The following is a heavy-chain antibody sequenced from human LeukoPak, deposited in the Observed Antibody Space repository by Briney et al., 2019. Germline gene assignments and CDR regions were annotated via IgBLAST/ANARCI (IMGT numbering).Heavy chain of an antibody. CDR1: GFTFSSYD. CDR3: ARAHSSGWLLHYYYYMDV. D-gene: IGHD6-19*01. J-gene: IGHJ6*03. CDR2: IGTAGDT. V-gene: IGHV3-13*01. Sequence: HPGGSLRLSCAASGFTFSSYDMHWVRQATGKGLEWVSAIGTAGDTYYPGSVKGRFTISRENAKNSLYLQMNSLRAGDTAVYYCARAHSSGWLLHYYYYMDVWDKGTTVTVSS.